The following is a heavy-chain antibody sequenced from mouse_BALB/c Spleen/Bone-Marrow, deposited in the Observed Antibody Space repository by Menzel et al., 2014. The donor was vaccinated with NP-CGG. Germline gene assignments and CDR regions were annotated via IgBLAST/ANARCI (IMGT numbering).Heavy chain of an antibody. J-gene: IGHJ1*01. D-gene: IGHD1-2*01. CDR1: GFDFSRYW. CDR2: TNPDSSTI. Sequence: EVMLVESGGGLVQPGGSLKLSCAASGFDFSRYWMTWVRQAPGKGLEWIGETNPDSSTINYTPSLKDKFIISRDNAKNTLYLQMSKVRSEDTALYYCARPGYYGYQGVWGAGTTVTVSS. V-gene: IGHV4-1*02. CDR3: ARPGYYGYQGV.